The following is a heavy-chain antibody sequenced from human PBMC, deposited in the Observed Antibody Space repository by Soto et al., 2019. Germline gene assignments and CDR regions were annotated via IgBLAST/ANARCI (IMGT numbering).Heavy chain of an antibody. CDR2: ISRNSGSI. Sequence: EVQLVESGGGMVQPGRSLRLSCAASGFTIDDYAMHWVRQAPGKGLEWVSGISRNSGSIGYADSVKGRFTISRDNAKNALYLQMNSLRAEDTALYYCAKDRLHLGELSLPDYWGQGTLVTVSS. CDR1: GFTIDDYA. D-gene: IGHD3-16*02. CDR3: AKDRLHLGELSLPDY. J-gene: IGHJ4*02. V-gene: IGHV3-9*01.